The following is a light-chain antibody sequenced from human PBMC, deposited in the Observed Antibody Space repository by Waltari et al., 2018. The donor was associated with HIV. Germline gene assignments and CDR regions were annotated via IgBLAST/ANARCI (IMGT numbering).Light chain of an antibody. CDR2: QDN. Sequence: SYELTQPPSVSVSPGQTASITCSGDKLGDKYACWYQQKPGQSPVLVIYQDNKRPSGIPGRFSCSNSGNRATLTISGTQPMDEADYYCQAWDSSTVIFGGGTNLTVL. CDR1: KLGDKY. V-gene: IGLV3-1*01. J-gene: IGLJ2*01. CDR3: QAWDSSTVI.